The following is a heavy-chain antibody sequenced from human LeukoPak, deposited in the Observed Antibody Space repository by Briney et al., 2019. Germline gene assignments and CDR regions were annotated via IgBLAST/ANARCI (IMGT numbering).Heavy chain of an antibody. CDR1: GGSFSGYY. D-gene: IGHD3-10*01. CDR2: INHSGTT. CDR3: ASHGFGRYDTDVLYYFDY. J-gene: IGHJ4*02. V-gene: IGHV4-34*01. Sequence: SETLSLTCAVYGGSFSGYYWSWIRQPPGKGLEWIGEINHSGTTYYNPSLKSRVTISVDTSKNQFSLKLSSVTAADTAVYYCASHGFGRYDTDVLYYFDYWGQGTLVTVSS.